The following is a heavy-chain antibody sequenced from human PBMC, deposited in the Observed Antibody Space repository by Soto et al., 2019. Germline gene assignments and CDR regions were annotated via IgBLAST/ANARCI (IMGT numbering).Heavy chain of an antibody. CDR3: AREEPRLVATGYYYYGMDV. Sequence: GGSLRLSCAASGFTFSSYWMHWVRQAPGKGLVWVSRINSDGSSTSYVDSVKGRFTISRDNAKNTLYLQMNSLRAEDTAVYYCAREEPRLVATGYYYYGMDVWGQGTTVTVSS. V-gene: IGHV3-74*01. CDR2: INSDGSST. CDR1: GFTFSSYW. D-gene: IGHD5-12*01. J-gene: IGHJ6*02.